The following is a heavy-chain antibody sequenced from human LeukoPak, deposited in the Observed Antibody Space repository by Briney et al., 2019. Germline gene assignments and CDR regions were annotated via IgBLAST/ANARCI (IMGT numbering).Heavy chain of an antibody. J-gene: IGHJ4*02. CDR1: GFTFSNAW. CDR2: IKSKTDGGTT. V-gene: IGHV3-15*01. Sequence: GGSLRLSCAASGFTFSNAWMSWVRQAPGKGLEWVGRIKSKTDGGTTDYAAPVKGRFTISRDDSKNTLYLQMNSLKTEDTAVYYCTKQYYDFWSGYYPFDYWGQGTPVTVSS. CDR3: TKQYYDFWSGYYPFDY. D-gene: IGHD3-3*01.